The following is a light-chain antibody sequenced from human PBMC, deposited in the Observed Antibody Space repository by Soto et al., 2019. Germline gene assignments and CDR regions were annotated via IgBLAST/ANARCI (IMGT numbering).Light chain of an antibody. CDR1: TSNIGRNF. J-gene: IGLJ1*01. CDR2: RND. V-gene: IGLV1-47*01. CDR3: SAWEARVSSQV. Sequence: QSVLTQPPSASETPGQRVIMSCSGSTSNIGRNFVAWYQQVPGTPPKLLIYRNDQRPSGVPDRFSGSKSGTTASLAISGLRSEDEADYYCSAWEARVSSQVFGTGTKLTVL.